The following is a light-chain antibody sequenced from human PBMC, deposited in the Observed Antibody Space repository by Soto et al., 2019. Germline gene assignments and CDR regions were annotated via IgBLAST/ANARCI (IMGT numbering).Light chain of an antibody. CDR1: PNVGSSY. J-gene: IGKJ5*01. Sequence: IALPQSPETLSLSPSDRATPSCTASPNVGSSYVAWYQQKPGQAPRLLIFAASRRASGIPDRFSGSGSGTDFTLTIGRLEPEDFAVYYCQQRNVWPPITFGQGTRLEIK. CDR3: QQRNVWPPIT. CDR2: AAS. V-gene: IGKV3D-20*02.